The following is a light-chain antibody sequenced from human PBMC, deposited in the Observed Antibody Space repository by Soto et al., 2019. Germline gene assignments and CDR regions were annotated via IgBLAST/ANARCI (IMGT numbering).Light chain of an antibody. CDR3: QQSGSSPKT. CDR2: GAS. V-gene: IGKV3-20*01. Sequence: EIVLTQSPGTLSLSPGERATLSCRASQSVSSSYLAWYQQKPGQAPRLLIYGASSRATGIPDRFSGSGSGTHSSLTISRLEPEDFALYYCQQSGSSPKTFGQGTKVEIK. CDR1: QSVSSSY. J-gene: IGKJ1*01.